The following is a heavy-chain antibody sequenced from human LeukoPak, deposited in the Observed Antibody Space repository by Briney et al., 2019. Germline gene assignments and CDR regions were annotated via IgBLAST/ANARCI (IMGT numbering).Heavy chain of an antibody. V-gene: IGHV4-39*01. CDR3: ARHEDSSAWYDYLDY. Sequence: SETLSLTCTVSGGSISSSSYYWGWIRQPPGRGLEWIGSIYYSGDTYYSPSLQSRVTISVDTSKNQFSLKLNSVTAADTAVYYCARHEDSSAWYDYLDYWGQGTLVTVSS. CDR1: GGSISSSSYY. J-gene: IGHJ4*02. D-gene: IGHD6-19*01. CDR2: IYYSGDT.